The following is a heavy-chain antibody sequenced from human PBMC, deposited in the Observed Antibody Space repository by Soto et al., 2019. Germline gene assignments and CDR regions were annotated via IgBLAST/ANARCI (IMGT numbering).Heavy chain of an antibody. CDR2: IIPIFGTA. D-gene: IGHD2-2*01. J-gene: IGHJ6*01. V-gene: IGHV1-69*12. Sequence: QVQLVQSGAEVKKPGSSVKVSCKASGGTFSSYAISWVRQAPGQGLEWMGGIIPIFGTANYAQKFQGRVTITADESTSTAYMELSRLSSEDTAVYYWARHVRAAGYYYVMDVWGQGTTVTVSS. CDR1: GGTFSSYA. CDR3: ARHVRAAGYYYVMDV.